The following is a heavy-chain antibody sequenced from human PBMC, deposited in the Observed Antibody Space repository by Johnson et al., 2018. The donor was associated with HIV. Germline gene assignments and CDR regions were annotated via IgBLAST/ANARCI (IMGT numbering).Heavy chain of an antibody. CDR2: IKQDGSEK. J-gene: IGHJ3*02. D-gene: IGHD1-7*01. CDR1: GFTVSSNY. V-gene: IGHV3-7*01. CDR3: ARDRIPYNWNYEGDAFDI. Sequence: SGGGLIQPGGSLRLSCAASGFTVSSNYMSWVRQAPGKGLEWVANIKQDGSEKYYVDSVKGRFTISRDNAKNSLYLQMNSLRAEDTAVYYCARDRIPYNWNYEGDAFDIWGQGTMVTVSS.